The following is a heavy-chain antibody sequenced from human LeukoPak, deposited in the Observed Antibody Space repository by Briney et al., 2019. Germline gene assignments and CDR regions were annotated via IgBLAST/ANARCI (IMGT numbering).Heavy chain of an antibody. CDR1: GFTFSNYA. CDR3: AKDVKYNWNYIDY. V-gene: IGHV3-30*02. CDR2: IRYDGSNK. J-gene: IGHJ4*02. Sequence: GGSLRLSCAASGFTFSNYAMHWVRQAPGKGLEWVAFIRYDGSNKYYADSVKGRFTISRDNSKNTLYLQMNSLRAEDTALYYCAKDVKYNWNYIDYWGQGALVTVSS. D-gene: IGHD1-20*01.